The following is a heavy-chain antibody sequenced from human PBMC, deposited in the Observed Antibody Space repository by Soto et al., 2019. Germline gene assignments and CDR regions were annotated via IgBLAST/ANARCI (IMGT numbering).Heavy chain of an antibody. D-gene: IGHD1-1*01. J-gene: IGHJ6*02. Sequence: QVQLVESGGGVVQPGRSLRLSCAASGFTFSSYGMHWVRQAPGKGLEWVAVIWYDGSNKYYADSVKGRFTISRDNSKHTVYMQMNSLRAEATAVYHCARDGEGNLNWSYCYYGWDVWGQGTTVNVSS. V-gene: IGHV3-33*01. CDR2: IWYDGSNK. CDR3: ARDGEGNLNWSYCYYGWDV. CDR1: GFTFSSYG.